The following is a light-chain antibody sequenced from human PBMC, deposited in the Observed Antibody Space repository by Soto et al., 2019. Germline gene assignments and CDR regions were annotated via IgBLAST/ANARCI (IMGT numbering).Light chain of an antibody. J-gene: IGLJ1*01. Sequence: QSALTQPASVSGSPGQSITISCTGTSNDVGGYNFVSWYQQHPGKAPKVMISEVSNRPSGVSIRFSGSKSGNTASLTISGLQADDEADYYCTSHRKNSPRTDVFGTGTKLTVL. CDR3: TSHRKNSPRTDV. CDR1: SNDVGGYNF. CDR2: EVS. V-gene: IGLV2-14*01.